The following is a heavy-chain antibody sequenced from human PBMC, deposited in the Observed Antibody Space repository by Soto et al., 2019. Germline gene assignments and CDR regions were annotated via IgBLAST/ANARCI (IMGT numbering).Heavy chain of an antibody. CDR1: GGSISSGDYY. D-gene: IGHD3-9*01. V-gene: IGHV4-39*01. J-gene: IGHJ4*02. CDR3: SRHFTIFLSSLDY. CDR2: IYYSGST. Sequence: SETLSLTCTVSGGSISSGDYYWSWIRQPPGKGLEWIGSIYYSGSTYYNPSLKSRVTISVDTSKDQFSLKLSSVTAADTAVYYCSRHFTIFLSSLDYWGQGTLVPVSS.